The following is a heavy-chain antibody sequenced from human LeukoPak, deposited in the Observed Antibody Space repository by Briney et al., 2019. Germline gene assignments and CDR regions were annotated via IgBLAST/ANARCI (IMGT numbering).Heavy chain of an antibody. CDR3: ARDLVVVTGLRTRGSFDI. J-gene: IGHJ3*02. V-gene: IGHV1-46*01. Sequence: ASVKVSCKASGYNFTSYYMHWVRQAPGQGLEWMGIINPSGGTTSYAQKFQGRVTVTRDTSTSTVYMELSSLRSADTAVYYCARDLVVVTGLRTRGSFDIWGQGTMVTVSS. D-gene: IGHD2-21*02. CDR1: GYNFTSYY. CDR2: INPSGGTT.